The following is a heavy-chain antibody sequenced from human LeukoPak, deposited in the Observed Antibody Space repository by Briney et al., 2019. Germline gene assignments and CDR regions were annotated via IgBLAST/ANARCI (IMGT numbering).Heavy chain of an antibody. J-gene: IGHJ3*02. D-gene: IGHD1-26*01. CDR2: INGDGSST. V-gene: IGHV3-74*01. Sequence: PGGSLRLSCAASGFTFSSYWMHWVRQAPGKGLVWVSRINGDGSSTTYVDSVMGRFTISRDNSKNTLYLQMNSLRAEDTAVYYCAKFMWELTPPDAFDIWGQGTMVTVSS. CDR1: GFTFSSYW. CDR3: AKFMWELTPPDAFDI.